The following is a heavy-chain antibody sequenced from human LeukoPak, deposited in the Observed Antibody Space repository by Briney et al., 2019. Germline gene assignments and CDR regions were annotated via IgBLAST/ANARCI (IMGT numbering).Heavy chain of an antibody. J-gene: IGHJ6*02. Sequence: SETLSLTCTVSGGSFTNYYWSWIRQPPGKGLEWSGYNDYSGSTNYNPSLKSRVTISVDTSKNEFSLKLSSVTVADTAVYYCAREYYYDSSGYYYYYYYGMDVWGQGTTVTVSS. CDR1: GGSFTNYY. D-gene: IGHD3-22*01. CDR3: AREYYYDSSGYYYYYYYGMDV. V-gene: IGHV4-59*01. CDR2: NDYSGST.